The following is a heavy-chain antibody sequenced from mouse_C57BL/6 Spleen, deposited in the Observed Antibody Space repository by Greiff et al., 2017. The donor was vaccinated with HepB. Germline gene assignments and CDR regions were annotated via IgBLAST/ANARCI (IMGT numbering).Heavy chain of an antibody. Sequence: VQLQQSGAELVRPGASVTLSCKASGYTFTDYEMHWVKQTPVHGLEWIGAIDPETGGTAYNQKFKGKAILTADKSSSTAYMELRSLTSEDSAVYYCTIRSPYFWDYWGQGTSVTVSS. J-gene: IGHJ4*01. CDR2: IDPETGGT. D-gene: IGHD2-10*01. V-gene: IGHV1-15*01. CDR3: TIRSPYFWDY. CDR1: GYTFTDYE.